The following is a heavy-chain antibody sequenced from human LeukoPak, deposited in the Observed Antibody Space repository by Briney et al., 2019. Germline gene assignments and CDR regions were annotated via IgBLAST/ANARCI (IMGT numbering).Heavy chain of an antibody. Sequence: ASVKVSCKASGCTFNPCDNKWVRQATGEALEWMGWMNPNSGNTGYGQSFQGRITMTRDISIGTAYMELSNLTSEDTAIYYGPRGSSGRRDNWGKGTLVTVSA. D-gene: IGHD6-19*01. CDR2: MNPNSGNT. CDR1: GCTFNPCD. J-gene: IGHJ4*02. V-gene: IGHV1-8*01. CDR3: PRGSSGRRDN.